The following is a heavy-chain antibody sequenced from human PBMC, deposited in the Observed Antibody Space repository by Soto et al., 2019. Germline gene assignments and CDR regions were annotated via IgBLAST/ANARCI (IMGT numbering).Heavy chain of an antibody. CDR2: ISSSSSYI. CDR1: GFTFSSYS. D-gene: IGHD6-13*01. J-gene: IGHJ5*02. V-gene: IGHV3-21*01. Sequence: GGSLRLSCAASGFTFSSYSMNWVRQAPGKGLEWVSSISSSSSYIYYADSVKGRFTISRDNAKNSLYLQMNSLRAEDTAVYYCARDRIAAAGTIFSAERLDPWGQGTLVTVSS. CDR3: ARDRIAAAGTIFSAERLDP.